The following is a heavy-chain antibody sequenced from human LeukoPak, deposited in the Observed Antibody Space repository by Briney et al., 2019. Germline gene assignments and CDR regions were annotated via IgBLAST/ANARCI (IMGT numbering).Heavy chain of an antibody. Sequence: ASVNVSCKASGYAFTRYGISWVRQAPGQGLEWMGWISANNGDTDYAQTLQGRVTLTTDTSTNTAYMELRSLRSDDTAVYYCARDIAITNFDYWGQGTLVTVSS. CDR3: ARDIAITNFDY. J-gene: IGHJ4*02. D-gene: IGHD1-20*01. CDR1: GYAFTRYG. CDR2: ISANNGDT. V-gene: IGHV1-18*01.